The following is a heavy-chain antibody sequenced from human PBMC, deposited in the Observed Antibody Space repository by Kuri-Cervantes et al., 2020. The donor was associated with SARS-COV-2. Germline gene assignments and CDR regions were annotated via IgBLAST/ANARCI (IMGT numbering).Heavy chain of an antibody. CDR3: VRGSYYFDSSGYPYNFDG. CDR1: GFTFSSYE. Sequence: GESLKISCAASGFTFSSYEMNWVRQAPGKGLEWVSYISSSGSTIYYADSVKGRFTISRDNAKNSLYLQMNSLRVEDTALYYCVRGSYYFDSSGYPYNFDGWGQGTLVTVSS. D-gene: IGHD3-22*01. V-gene: IGHV3-48*03. J-gene: IGHJ4*02. CDR2: ISSSGSTI.